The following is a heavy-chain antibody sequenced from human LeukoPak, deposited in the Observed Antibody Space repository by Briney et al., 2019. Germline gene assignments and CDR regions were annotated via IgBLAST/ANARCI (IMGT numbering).Heavy chain of an antibody. J-gene: IGHJ4*02. CDR1: GFTFSSYA. D-gene: IGHD1-7*01. V-gene: IGHV3-23*01. Sequence: GGSLRLSCAASGFTFSSYAMSWVRQAPGKGLEWVSAISGSGGSTYYADSVKGRFTISRDNSKNTLYLQMNSPRAEDTAVYYCARQGITGTSRYLDYWGQGTLVTVSS. CDR3: ARQGITGTSRYLDY. CDR2: ISGSGGST.